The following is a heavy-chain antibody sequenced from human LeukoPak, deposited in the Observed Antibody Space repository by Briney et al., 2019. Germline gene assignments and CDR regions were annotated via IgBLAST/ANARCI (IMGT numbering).Heavy chain of an antibody. CDR1: GGAVSSYY. CDR2: IYSSGTT. CDR3: ARGPRSGHHDY. V-gene: IGHV4-4*07. Sequence: PSETLSLTCSVAGGAVSSYYWGWLRQPAGKGLEWIGRIYSSGTTNYNPSLKSRVTMSLDTSKNRFSLKLSSVTAADTAVYYCARGPRSGHHDYWGQGILVTVSS. D-gene: IGHD6-19*01. J-gene: IGHJ4*02.